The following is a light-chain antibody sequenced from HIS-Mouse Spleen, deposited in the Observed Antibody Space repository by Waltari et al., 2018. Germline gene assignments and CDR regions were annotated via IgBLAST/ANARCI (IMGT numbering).Light chain of an antibody. J-gene: IGLJ1*01. CDR1: NIGSKS. V-gene: IGLV3-21*03. Sequence: SYVLTQPPSVSVAPGKTARITCGGNNIGSKSVHWYQQKPGQAPVLVVYDDSDRPSGCPERFSGSNSGNTATLTISRVEAGDEADYYCQVWDSSSDHPYVFGTGTKVTVL. CDR2: DDS. CDR3: QVWDSSSDHPYV.